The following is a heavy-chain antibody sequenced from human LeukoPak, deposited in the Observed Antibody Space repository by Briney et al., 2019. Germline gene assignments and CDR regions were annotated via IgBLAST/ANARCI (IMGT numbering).Heavy chain of an antibody. J-gene: IGHJ4*02. Sequence: PGGSLRLSCAASGFSFSSFSMTWVRQAPGKGLEWISYIHSTSSPIFYADSVKGRFTVSRDNGKNSLYLQMNSLRAEDTAVYYCGRGGSTTSWVNYWGQGTLVTVS. CDR3: GRGGSTTSWVNY. D-gene: IGHD6-13*01. V-gene: IGHV3-48*01. CDR1: GFSFSSFS. CDR2: IHSTSSPI.